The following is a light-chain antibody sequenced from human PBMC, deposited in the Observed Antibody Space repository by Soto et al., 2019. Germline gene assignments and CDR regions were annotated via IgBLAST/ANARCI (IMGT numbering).Light chain of an antibody. CDR3: HSYDSSLNGVV. V-gene: IGLV1-40*01. CDR2: GNS. CDR1: SSNIGAGYD. Sequence: QSVLTQPPSVSGAPGQRVTISCTGSSSNIGAGYDVHWYQQLPGTAPKLLIYGNSNRPSGVPDRFSCSKSGTSASLAITGLHAEDEADYYCHSYDSSLNGVVFGGGTKLTVL. J-gene: IGLJ2*01.